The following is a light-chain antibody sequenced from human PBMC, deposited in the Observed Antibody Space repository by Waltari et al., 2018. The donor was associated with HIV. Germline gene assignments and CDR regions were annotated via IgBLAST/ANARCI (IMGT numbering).Light chain of an antibody. Sequence: QSVLTQPPSVSGAPGQRVTISCTGNSSNIGAGFDVHWYQQLPETAPKLLIYGEPNRPSGVPDRFSGSKSGTSASLAIAGLQAEDEADYYCQSYDSGLSVVFGGGTKLTVL. CDR1: SSNIGAGFD. J-gene: IGLJ3*02. CDR3: QSYDSGLSVV. V-gene: IGLV1-40*01. CDR2: GEP.